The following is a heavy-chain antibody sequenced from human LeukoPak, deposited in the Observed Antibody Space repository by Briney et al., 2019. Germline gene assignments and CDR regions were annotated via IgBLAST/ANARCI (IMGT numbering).Heavy chain of an antibody. CDR3: AREPYYYDSSGSTPGWA. D-gene: IGHD3-22*01. Sequence: SETLSLTCIVSGVSISSGGYYWNWIRQHPGKGLEWIGYIYYSGNTNYNPSLKSRVTISADTSKNQFSLKLSSVTAADTAVYYCAREPYYYDSSGSTPGWAGGQGTLVTVSS. CDR2: IYYSGNT. CDR1: GVSISSGGYY. V-gene: IGHV4-31*03. J-gene: IGHJ4*02.